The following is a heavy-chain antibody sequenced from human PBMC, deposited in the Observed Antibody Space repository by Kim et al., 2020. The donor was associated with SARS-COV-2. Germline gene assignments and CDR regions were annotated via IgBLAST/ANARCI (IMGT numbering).Heavy chain of an antibody. CDR3: ARSIGVAPCYWYFDL. V-gene: IGHV2-70*01. J-gene: IGHJ2*01. Sequence: TSLKSRLTISKDTSKNQVVLTMTNMGPVDTATYYCARSIGVAPCYWYFDLWGRGTLVTVSS. D-gene: IGHD6-19*01.